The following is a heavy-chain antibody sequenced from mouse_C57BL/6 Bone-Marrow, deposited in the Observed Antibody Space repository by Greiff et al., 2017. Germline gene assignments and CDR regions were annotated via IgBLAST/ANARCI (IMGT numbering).Heavy chain of an antibody. CDR2: IDPANGNT. V-gene: IGHV14-3*01. Sequence: VQLQQSVAELVRPGASVKLSCTASGFNIKNTYMHWVKQRPEQGLEWIGRIDPANGNTKYAPKFQGKATITADTSSNTAYLQLSSLTSEDTAIFYCAGGFYYYGGSCDYWGQGTTLTVSA. CDR1: GFNIKNTY. D-gene: IGHD1-1*01. CDR3: AGGFYYYGGSCDY. J-gene: IGHJ2*01.